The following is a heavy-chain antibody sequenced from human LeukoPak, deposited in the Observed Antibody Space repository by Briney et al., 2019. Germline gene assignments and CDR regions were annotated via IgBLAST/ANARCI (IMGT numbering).Heavy chain of an antibody. CDR2: INHSGST. V-gene: IGHV4-34*01. J-gene: IGHJ5*02. Sequence: KPSETLSLTCAVYGGSFSGYYWSWIRQSPGKGLEWIGEINHSGSTNYNPSLKSRVTISVDTSKNQFSLKLSSVTAADTAVYYCARNKHRNWFDPWGQGTLVTVSS. CDR1: GGSFSGYY. CDR3: ARNKHRNWFDP. D-gene: IGHD1/OR15-1a*01.